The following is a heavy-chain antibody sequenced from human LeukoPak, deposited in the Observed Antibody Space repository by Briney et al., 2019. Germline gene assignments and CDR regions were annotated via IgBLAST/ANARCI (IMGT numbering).Heavy chain of an antibody. Sequence: GCSVKVSCKASGYTFTGYYMHWVRQAPGQGLEWMGWINPNSGGTNYAEKFQGRVNMTRDRSKSKDYMELSRLRSDDTAVYYCARVGSSSWYYFDYWGQGTLVTVSS. V-gene: IGHV1-2*02. J-gene: IGHJ4*02. D-gene: IGHD6-13*01. CDR2: INPNSGGT. CDR3: ARVGSSSWYYFDY. CDR1: GYTFTGYY.